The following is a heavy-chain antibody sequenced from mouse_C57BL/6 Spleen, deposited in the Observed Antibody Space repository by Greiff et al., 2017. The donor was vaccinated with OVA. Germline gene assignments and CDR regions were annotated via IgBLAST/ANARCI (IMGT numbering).Heavy chain of an antibody. V-gene: IGHV5-17*01. CDR1: GFTFSDYG. Sequence: EVKLMESGGGLVKPGGSLKLSCAASGFTFSDYGMHWVRQAPEKGLEWVAYISSGSSTIYYADTVKGRFTISRDNAKNTLFLQMTSLRSEDTAMYYCARGGLRRDWFAYWGQGTLVTVSA. CDR2: ISSGSSTI. CDR3: ARGGLRRDWFAY. D-gene: IGHD2-4*01. J-gene: IGHJ3*01.